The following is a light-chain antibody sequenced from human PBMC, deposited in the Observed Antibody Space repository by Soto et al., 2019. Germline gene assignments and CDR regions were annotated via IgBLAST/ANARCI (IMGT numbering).Light chain of an antibody. CDR1: QSLSEW. CDR2: DAS. Sequence: DVQMTQTPSTLSASVGDTVTITCRASQSLSEWLAWYQQKPGKAPKLLIYDASSLERGVPSRFSGSGSGTEFTLTISRLEPEDSAVYYCQQYATLITFGQGTRLEIK. V-gene: IGKV1-5*01. J-gene: IGKJ5*01. CDR3: QQYATLIT.